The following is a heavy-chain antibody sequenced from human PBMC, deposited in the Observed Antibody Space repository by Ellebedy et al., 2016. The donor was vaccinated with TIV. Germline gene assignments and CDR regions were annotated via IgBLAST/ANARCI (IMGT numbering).Heavy chain of an antibody. CDR3: ARELRYGSGSYLY. V-gene: IGHV1-46*04. CDR1: AYTFTNYY. Sequence: AASVKVSCKASAYTFTNYYMHWVRQAPGQGLEWMGIINPSGGSTSYAQKLQGRLTMTRDTSTSTVFMELSSLRSEDTAVYYCARELRYGSGSYLYWGQGTLVTVSS. CDR2: INPSGGST. J-gene: IGHJ4*02. D-gene: IGHD3-10*01.